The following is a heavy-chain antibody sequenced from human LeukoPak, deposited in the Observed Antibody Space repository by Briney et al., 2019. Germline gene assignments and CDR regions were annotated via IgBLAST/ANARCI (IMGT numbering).Heavy chain of an antibody. CDR1: GYTFTGYY. CDR2: INPNSGGT. J-gene: IGHJ5*02. V-gene: IGHV1-2*02. CDR3: ARGGVTGYCSGGSCRPNWFDP. Sequence: ASVKVSCKASGYTFTGYYMHWVRQAPGHGLEWMGWINPNSGGTNYAQKFQGRVTMTRDTSISTAYMELSRLRSDDTAVYYCARGGVTGYCSGGSCRPNWFDPWGQGTLVTVSS. D-gene: IGHD2-15*01.